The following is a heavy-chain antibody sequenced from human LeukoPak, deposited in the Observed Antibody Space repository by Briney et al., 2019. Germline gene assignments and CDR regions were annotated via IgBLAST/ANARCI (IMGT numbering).Heavy chain of an antibody. D-gene: IGHD2-15*01. Sequence: GGSLRLSCAASGFTFSSYWMSWVRQAPGKGLEWVGRIKSKTDGGTTDYAAPVKGRFTISRDDSKNTLYLQMNSLKTEDTAVYYCTTVTRRYCSGGSCYEYYFDYWGQGTLVTVSS. CDR2: IKSKTDGGTT. CDR1: GFTFSSYW. CDR3: TTVTRRYCSGGSCYEYYFDY. V-gene: IGHV3-15*01. J-gene: IGHJ4*02.